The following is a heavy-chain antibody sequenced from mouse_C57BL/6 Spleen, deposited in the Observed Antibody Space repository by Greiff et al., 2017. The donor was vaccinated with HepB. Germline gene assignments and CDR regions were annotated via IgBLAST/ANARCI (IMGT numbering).Heavy chain of an antibody. V-gene: IGHV1-55*01. D-gene: IGHD1-1*01. Sequence: VQLQQPGAELVKPGASVKMSCKASGYTFTSYWITWVKQRPGQGLEWIGDIYPGSGSTNYNEKFKSKATLTVDTSSSTAYMQLSSLTSEDSAVYYCARRGVHYYGSVAYWGQGTLGNGSA. CDR3: ARRGVHYYGSVAY. CDR1: GYTFTSYW. J-gene: IGHJ3*01. CDR2: IYPGSGST.